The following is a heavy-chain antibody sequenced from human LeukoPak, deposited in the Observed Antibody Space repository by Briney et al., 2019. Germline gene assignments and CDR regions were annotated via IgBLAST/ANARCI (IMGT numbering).Heavy chain of an antibody. Sequence: SVKVSCKASGGTFISYAISWVRQAPGHGLEWMGGIIPIFGTANYAQKFQGRVTITADESTSTAYMELSSLRSEDTAVYYCAIGGYSYGGEGFDYWGQGTLVTVSS. CDR3: AIGGYSYGGEGFDY. D-gene: IGHD5-18*01. CDR2: IIPIFGTA. CDR1: GGTFISYA. J-gene: IGHJ4*02. V-gene: IGHV1-69*01.